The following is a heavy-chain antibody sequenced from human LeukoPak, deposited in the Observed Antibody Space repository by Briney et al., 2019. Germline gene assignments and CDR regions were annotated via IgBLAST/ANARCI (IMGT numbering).Heavy chain of an antibody. CDR2: ISYDGSNK. V-gene: IGHV3-30*04. CDR1: GFTFSSYA. CDR3: AREISGYDYYFDY. D-gene: IGHD5-12*01. J-gene: IGHJ4*02. Sequence: PGRSLRLSCAASGFTFSSYAMHWVRQAPGKGLEWVAVISYDGSNKYYADSVKGRFTISRDNSKNTLYLQMNSLRAEDTAVYYCAREISGYDYYFDYWGQGTLVTVSS.